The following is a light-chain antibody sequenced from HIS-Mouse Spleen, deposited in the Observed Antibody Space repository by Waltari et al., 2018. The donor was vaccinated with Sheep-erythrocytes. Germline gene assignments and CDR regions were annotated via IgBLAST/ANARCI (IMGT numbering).Light chain of an antibody. J-gene: IGKJ2*01. V-gene: IGKV3-15*01. CDR2: GAP. CDR3: QQYNNWPPPYT. Sequence: EIVMTQSPATLSVSPGERATLSCRASQSVSSYLAWYQQTPGQAPRLLIYGAPTRANGIPARFSGSGSGTEFTLTISSMQSEDFAVYYCQQYNNWPPPYTFGQGTKLEIK. CDR1: QSVSSY.